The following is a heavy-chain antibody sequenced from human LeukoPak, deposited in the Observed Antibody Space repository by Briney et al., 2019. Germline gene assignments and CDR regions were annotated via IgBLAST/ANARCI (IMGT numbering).Heavy chain of an antibody. CDR2: ILYDGSNK. Sequence: GGSLRLSCAASGFTFGTYGMYWVRQAPGKGLEWVAVILYDGSNKYYADSVKGRFTISRDNSENTLYLQMNSLRAEDTAVYYCAKGYSSSWYSSYFEYWGREPWSPSPQ. D-gene: IGHD6-13*01. CDR1: GFTFGTYG. CDR3: AKGYSSSWYSSYFEY. V-gene: IGHV3-30*18. J-gene: IGHJ4*02.